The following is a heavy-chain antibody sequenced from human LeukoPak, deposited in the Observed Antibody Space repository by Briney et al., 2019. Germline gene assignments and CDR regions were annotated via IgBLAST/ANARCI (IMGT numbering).Heavy chain of an antibody. CDR1: GGSISSYY. CDR2: IYYSGST. Sequence: SETLSLTCSVSGGSISSYYWSWIRQPPGKGLEWIGYIYYSGSTNYNPSLKSRVTISVDTSENQLSLKLSAVTAADTALYYCARAHTSSWYMDYWGQGTLVTVSS. D-gene: IGHD6-13*01. CDR3: ARAHTSSWYMDY. J-gene: IGHJ4*02. V-gene: IGHV4-59*01.